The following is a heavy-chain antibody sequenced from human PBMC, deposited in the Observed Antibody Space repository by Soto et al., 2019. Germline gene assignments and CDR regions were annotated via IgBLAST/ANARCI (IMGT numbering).Heavy chain of an antibody. Sequence: GASVKVSCKASGYTFTGYYMHWVRQAPGQGLEWMGWINPNSGGTNYAQKFQGWVTMTRDTSISTAYMELSRLRSDDTAVYYCARETGVKYNHQVSLTDVDTYCSGGSCYSGRGAFDIWGQGTMVTVSS. V-gene: IGHV1-2*04. CDR3: ARETGVKYNHQVSLTDVDTYCSGGSCYSGRGAFDI. D-gene: IGHD2-15*01. CDR2: INPNSGGT. J-gene: IGHJ3*02. CDR1: GYTFTGYY.